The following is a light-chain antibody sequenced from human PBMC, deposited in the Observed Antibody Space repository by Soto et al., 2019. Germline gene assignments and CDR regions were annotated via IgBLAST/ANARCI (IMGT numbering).Light chain of an antibody. CDR1: SSNIGTNS. CDR3: GTWDTSTHV. CDR2: DNN. V-gene: IGLV1-51*01. Sequence: SVLTQPPSVSPAPGXKFTLPRSGSSSNIGTNSVSWYRQLPXTAPKLLIYDNNKXPWGIPYRFSGSKSGKSATLGINGLQTGDEADYYCGTWDTSTHVFGTGTKV. J-gene: IGLJ1*01.